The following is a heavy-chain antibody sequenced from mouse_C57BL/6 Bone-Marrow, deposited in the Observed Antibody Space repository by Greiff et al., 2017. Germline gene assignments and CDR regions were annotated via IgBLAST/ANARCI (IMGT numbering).Heavy chain of an antibody. V-gene: IGHV14-4*01. J-gene: IGHJ2*01. D-gene: IGHD1-1*01. Sequence: VQLQQSGAELVRPGASVKLSCTASGFNIKDDYMHWVKQRPEQGLEWIGWIDPENGDTEYASKVQGKATITADTSSNTAYLQLSSLTSEDTAVYYCTTDTTVVPDYWGQGTTLTVSS. CDR2: IDPENGDT. CDR1: GFNIKDDY. CDR3: TTDTTVVPDY.